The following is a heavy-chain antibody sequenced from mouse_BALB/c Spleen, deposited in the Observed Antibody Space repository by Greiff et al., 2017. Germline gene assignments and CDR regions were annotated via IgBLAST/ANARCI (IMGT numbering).Heavy chain of an antibody. J-gene: IGHJ4*01. Sequence: EVKLQESGPGLVKPSQSLSLTCTVTGYSITSDYAWNWIRQFPGNKLEWMGYISYSGSTSYNPSLKSRISITRDTSKNQFFLQLNSVTTEDTATYYCGGNLRGYAMDYWGQGTSVTVSS. D-gene: IGHD2-1*01. CDR1: GYSITSDYA. CDR3: GGNLRGYAMDY. V-gene: IGHV3-2*02. CDR2: ISYSGST.